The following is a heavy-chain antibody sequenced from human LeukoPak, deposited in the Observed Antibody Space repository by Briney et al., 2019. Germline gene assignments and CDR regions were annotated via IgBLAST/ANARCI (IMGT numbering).Heavy chain of an antibody. J-gene: IGHJ4*02. Sequence: GGSLRLSCAASGFTFSSYTMSWVRQALGKGLEWVSAITGGGVGTYYADSVKGRFTISRDNSRNTLYLQMNSLRADDTAVYYCAKSEDFDYWGQGTLVTVSS. CDR2: ITGGGVGT. V-gene: IGHV3-23*01. CDR1: GFTFSSYT. CDR3: AKSEDFDY.